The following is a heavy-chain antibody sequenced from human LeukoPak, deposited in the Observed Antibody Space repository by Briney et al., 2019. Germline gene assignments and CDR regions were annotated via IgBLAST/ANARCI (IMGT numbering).Heavy chain of an antibody. V-gene: IGHV4-34*01. J-gene: IGHJ4*02. CDR3: ARHALYEDY. CDR2: INHSGST. Sequence: PSETLSLTCAVYGGSFSDYYWSWIRQPPGKGLEWIGEINHSGSTHYNPSLKSRVTISVDTSKNQFSLKLSSVTAADTAVYYCARHALYEDYWGQGTLVTVSS. CDR1: GGSFSDYY. D-gene: IGHD3-3*01.